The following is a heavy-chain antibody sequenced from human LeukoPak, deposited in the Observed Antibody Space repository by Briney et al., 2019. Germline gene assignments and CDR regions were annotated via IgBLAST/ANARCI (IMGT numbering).Heavy chain of an antibody. V-gene: IGHV3-23*01. Sequence: GGSLRLSCAASGFTFSGHAMGWVRQAPGKGLEWVSTISGGGGSTYYADSVKGRFTISRDNSKNTLYLQVNSLRAEDTAVYYCAKGGKWDVTPFDYWGQGTLVTVSS. D-gene: IGHD1-26*01. CDR1: GFTFSGHA. J-gene: IGHJ4*02. CDR2: ISGGGGST. CDR3: AKGGKWDVTPFDY.